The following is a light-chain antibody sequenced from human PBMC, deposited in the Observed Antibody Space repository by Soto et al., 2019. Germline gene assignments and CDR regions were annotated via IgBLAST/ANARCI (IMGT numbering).Light chain of an antibody. CDR3: MQALQTPPT. CDR1: QSLLHSNGYYY. J-gene: IGKJ2*01. CDR2: LGS. Sequence: DIVMTQSALSLPVTPGEPASISCRSSQSLLHSNGYYYLNWYLQKPGQSPQLLIYLGSNRAAGVPDRFSGSGSGTDFTLKISGVEAEDLGVYYCMQALQTPPTFGQGTKLEIK. V-gene: IGKV2-28*01.